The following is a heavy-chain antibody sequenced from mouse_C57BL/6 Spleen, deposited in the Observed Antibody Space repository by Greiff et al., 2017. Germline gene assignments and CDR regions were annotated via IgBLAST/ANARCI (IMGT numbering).Heavy chain of an antibody. CDR2: IYPGSGST. D-gene: IGHD1-1*01. CDR3: ARGSSYEGDYFDY. V-gene: IGHV1-55*01. Sequence: VQLQQPGAELVKPGASVKMSCKASGYTFTSYWITWVKQRPGQGLEWIGDIYPGSGSTNYNEKFKSKATLTVDTSSSTAYMQLSSLTSEDSAVYYCARGSSYEGDYFDYWGQGTTLTVSS. CDR1: GYTFTSYW. J-gene: IGHJ2*01.